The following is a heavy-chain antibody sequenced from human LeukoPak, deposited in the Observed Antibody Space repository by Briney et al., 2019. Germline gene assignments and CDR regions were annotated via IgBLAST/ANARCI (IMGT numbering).Heavy chain of an antibody. CDR1: GFSFNTHA. D-gene: IGHD3-10*01. CDR3: AKGRGAFDI. Sequence: GGSLRLSRAASGFSFNTHALHWVRQAPGKGLEWVAVISNDGSNKYYADSVKGRFTISRDNSKNTLYLQMNSLRAEDTAVYYCAKGRGAFDIWGQGTMVTVSS. V-gene: IGHV3-30*04. CDR2: ISNDGSNK. J-gene: IGHJ3*02.